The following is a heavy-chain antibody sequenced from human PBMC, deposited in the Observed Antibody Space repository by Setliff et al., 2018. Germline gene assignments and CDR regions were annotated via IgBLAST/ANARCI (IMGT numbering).Heavy chain of an antibody. V-gene: IGHV4-59*01. CDR1: GGSISSYY. CDR3: AAVGIDAGGGWFDP. J-gene: IGHJ5*02. Sequence: SETLSLTCTVSGGSISSYYWSWIRQPPGKGLEWIGYIYYSGSTNYNPSLKSRVTISVDTSKNQFSLKLSSATAADTAVYFCAAVGIDAGGGWFDPWGHGIPVTVSS. D-gene: IGHD1-26*01. CDR2: IYYSGST.